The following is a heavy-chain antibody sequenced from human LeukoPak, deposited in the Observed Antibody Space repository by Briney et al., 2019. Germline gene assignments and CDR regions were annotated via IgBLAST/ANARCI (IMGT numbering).Heavy chain of an antibody. CDR3: ARADGSGWYRYFDY. J-gene: IGHJ4*02. CDR2: ISSSGSTI. Sequence: GGSLRLSRAASGFTFSDYYMSWIRQAPGKGLEWVSYISSSGSTIYYADSVKGRFTTSRDNAKNSLYLQMNSLRAEDTAVYYCARADGSGWYRYFDYWGQGTLVTVSS. V-gene: IGHV3-11*01. CDR1: GFTFSDYY. D-gene: IGHD6-19*01.